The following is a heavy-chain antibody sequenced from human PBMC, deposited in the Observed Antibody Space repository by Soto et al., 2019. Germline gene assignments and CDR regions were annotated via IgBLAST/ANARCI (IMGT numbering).Heavy chain of an antibody. CDR1: GFTFSSYA. D-gene: IGHD6-19*01. CDR2: ISGSGGST. CDR3: AKGRQWLVRGAFDY. Sequence: EVQLLESGGGLVQPGGSLRLSCAASGFTFSSYAMSWVRQAPGKGLEWVAAISGSGGSTYYADSVKGRFTISRDNSKNTLYLEMNSLRAEDTAVYYCAKGRQWLVRGAFDYWGQGTLVTVSS. J-gene: IGHJ4*02. V-gene: IGHV3-23*01.